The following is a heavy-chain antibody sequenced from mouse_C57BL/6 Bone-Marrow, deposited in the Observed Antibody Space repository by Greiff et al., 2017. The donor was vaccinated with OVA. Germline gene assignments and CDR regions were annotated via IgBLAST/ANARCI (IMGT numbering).Heavy chain of an antibody. CDR1: GFTFSSYA. CDR3: ARELTGLYYYAMDY. CDR2: ISDGGSYT. Sequence: EVKLMESGGGLVKPGGSLKLSCAASGFTFSSYAMSWVRQTPEKRLEWVATISDGGSYTYYPDNVKGRFTISRDNAKNNLYLQMSHLKSEDTAMYYCARELTGLYYYAMDYWGQGTSVTVSS. V-gene: IGHV5-4*01. J-gene: IGHJ4*01. D-gene: IGHD4-1*01.